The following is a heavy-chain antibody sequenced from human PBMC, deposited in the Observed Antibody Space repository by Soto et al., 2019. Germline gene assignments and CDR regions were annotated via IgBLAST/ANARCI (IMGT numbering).Heavy chain of an antibody. J-gene: IGHJ4*02. V-gene: IGHV3-33*01. CDR3: ASGYVVVAHRVIDY. CDR1: GFTFSSYA. D-gene: IGHD2-15*01. Sequence: QVQLVESGGGVVQPGRSLRLSCAASGFTFSSYAMHWVRQAPGKGLEWVAVIWYDGSNKYYADSVKGRFTISRDNSKNPLYLQRTSLRAGERVVYYWASGYVVVAHRVIDYWGQGTLVTVPS. CDR2: IWYDGSNK.